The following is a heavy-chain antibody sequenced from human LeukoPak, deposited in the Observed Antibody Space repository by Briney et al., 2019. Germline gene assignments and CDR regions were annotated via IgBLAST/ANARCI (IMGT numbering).Heavy chain of an antibody. CDR1: AFTFSSYG. J-gene: IGHJ6*03. Sequence: GGSLRLSCAASAFTFSSYGMYWVRQAPGKGLEWVAFIRYDGSNKYYADSVKGRFTVSRDNSKNTLYLQMKSLRAEDTAVYYCAKGGGYEAQYYYYYLDVWGKGTTVTISS. CDR2: IRYDGSNK. D-gene: IGHD5-12*01. V-gene: IGHV3-30*02. CDR3: AKGGGYEAQYYYYYLDV.